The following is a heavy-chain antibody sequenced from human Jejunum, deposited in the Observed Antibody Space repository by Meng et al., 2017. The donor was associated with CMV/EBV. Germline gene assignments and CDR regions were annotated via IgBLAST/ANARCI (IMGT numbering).Heavy chain of an antibody. V-gene: IGHV3-72*01. CDR1: FTFSDHY. CDR3: ARTCTGDNCYSNFDF. J-gene: IGHJ4*02. CDR2: SRNRANSYTT. D-gene: IGHD2-15*01. Sequence: FTFSDHYMDWVRQAPGKGLEWVGRSRNRANSYTTEYAASVKGRFTVSRDDSKNSVYLQMNSLKTEDTAVYYCARTCTGDNCYSNFDFWGQGTLVTVSS.